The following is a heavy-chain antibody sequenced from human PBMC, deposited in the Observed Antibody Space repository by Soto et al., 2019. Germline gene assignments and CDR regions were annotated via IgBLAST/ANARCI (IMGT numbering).Heavy chain of an antibody. J-gene: IGHJ5*02. Sequence: PSETLSLTCTVSGDSVSKYYWNWIRQPAGKGLEWIGRIHSTRSPNYNPSLKGRVTMSVDTSKNQFSLKLNLTSVTAADTAVYYCARSPAYGDYANLDTWGQGTLVTVS. CDR3: ARSPAYGDYANLDT. CDR1: GDSVSKYY. CDR2: IHSTRSP. V-gene: IGHV4-4*07. D-gene: IGHD4-17*01.